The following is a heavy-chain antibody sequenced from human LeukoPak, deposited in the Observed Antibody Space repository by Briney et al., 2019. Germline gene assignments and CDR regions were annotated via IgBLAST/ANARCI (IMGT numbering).Heavy chain of an antibody. V-gene: IGHV3-23*01. J-gene: IGHJ4*02. CDR1: GITFSSYA. Sequence: GGSLGLSCAASGITFSSYAMSGVRQAPGKGREWVSAISGSGGSTYYADSVKGRFTISRDNSKNTLYLQMNSLRAEDTAVYYCARSDCSSTSCPSDYWGQGTLVTVSS. CDR3: ARSDCSSTSCPSDY. D-gene: IGHD2-2*01. CDR2: ISGSGGST.